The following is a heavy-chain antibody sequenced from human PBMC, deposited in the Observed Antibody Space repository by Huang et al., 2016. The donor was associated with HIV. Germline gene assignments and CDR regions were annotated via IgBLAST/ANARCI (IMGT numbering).Heavy chain of an antibody. CDR1: GFSLSTRGVG. D-gene: IGHD2-8*01. Sequence: QITLKESGPTVVKPTGTLTLTCSFSGFSLSTRGVGVAWIRPVPGKGLEWRALIHWDAYKSYAPSLENRLTITKDTSNNQVVLSMTDMDPADTGTYYCAKPGMYFNWFDAWGQGALVTVSS. J-gene: IGHJ5*02. V-gene: IGHV2-5*05. CDR2: IHWDAYK. CDR3: AKPGMYFNWFDA.